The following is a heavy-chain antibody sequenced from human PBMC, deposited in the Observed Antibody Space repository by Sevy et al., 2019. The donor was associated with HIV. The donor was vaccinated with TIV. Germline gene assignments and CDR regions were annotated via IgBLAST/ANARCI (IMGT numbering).Heavy chain of an antibody. CDR3: ARGHRARGDYYYYMDV. J-gene: IGHJ6*03. CDR2: IYTSGST. CDR1: GGSISSYY. Sequence: SETLSLTCTVSGGSISSYYWSWIRQPAGKGLEWIGRIYTSGSTNYNPSLKSRVTMSVDTSKNQFSLKLSSVTAADTAVYYCARGHRARGDYYYYMDVWGKGTTVTVSS. V-gene: IGHV4-4*07. D-gene: IGHD4-17*01.